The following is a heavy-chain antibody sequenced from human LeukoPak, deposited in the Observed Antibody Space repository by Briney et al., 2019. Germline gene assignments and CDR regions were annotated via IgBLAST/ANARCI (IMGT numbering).Heavy chain of an antibody. CDR3: ARRRSSYDYYFYMDV. CDR2: ISSSSTTK. CDR1: GFIFSSYS. D-gene: IGHD6-13*01. V-gene: IGHV3-48*01. Sequence: GGSLRLSCAASGFIFSSYSINWVRQAPGKGLGWVSYISSSSTTKYYADSVKGRFTISRDNAKNSLYLQMDNLRAEDTAVYYCARRRSSYDYYFYMDVWGKGTTVTVSS. J-gene: IGHJ6*03.